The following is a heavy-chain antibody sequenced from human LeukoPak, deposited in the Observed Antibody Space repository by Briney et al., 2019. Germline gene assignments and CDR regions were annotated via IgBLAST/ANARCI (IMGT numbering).Heavy chain of an antibody. CDR2: IKPSGGST. V-gene: IGHV1-46*01. Sequence: ASVKVSCKASGYTFTSYYMHWVRQAPGQGLEWMGIIKPSGGSTSYAQKFQGRVTMTRDTSTSTVYMELSSLRSEDTAVYYCAKDRGVTPRFFDYWGQGTLVTVSS. CDR1: GYTFTSYY. CDR3: AKDRGVTPRFFDY. D-gene: IGHD3-10*01. J-gene: IGHJ4*02.